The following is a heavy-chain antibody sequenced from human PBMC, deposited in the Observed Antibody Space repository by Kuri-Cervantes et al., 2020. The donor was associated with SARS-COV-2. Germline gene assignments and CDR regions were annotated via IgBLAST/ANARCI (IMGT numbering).Heavy chain of an antibody. J-gene: IGHJ4*02. CDR1: GGSVSDRNSY. V-gene: IGHV4-61*01. CDR3: ARSPYDFWSGSWG. D-gene: IGHD3-3*01. CDR2: IYHTGSP. Sequence: SETLSLTCTVSGGSVSDRNSYWTWIRQSPGKGLEWIGYIYHTGSPTYSPSLKSRVTISLDKPKNQFSLRPTSVTAADTAVYYCARSPYDFWSGSWGWGQGTLVTVSS.